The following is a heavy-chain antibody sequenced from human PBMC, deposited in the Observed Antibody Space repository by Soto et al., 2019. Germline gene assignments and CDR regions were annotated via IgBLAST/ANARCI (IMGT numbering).Heavy chain of an antibody. CDR1: GGSISSGGYY. CDR3: SRQQWLVLNAFAI. CDR2: IYYSGST. J-gene: IGHJ3*02. D-gene: IGHD6-19*01. Sequence: PSETLSLTCTVSGGSISSGGYYWSWIRQHPGKGLEWIGYIYYSGSTYYNPSLKSRVTISVDTSKNQFSLKLSSVTAADTAVYYCSRQQWLVLNAFAICRQGTIVTVSS. V-gene: IGHV4-31*03.